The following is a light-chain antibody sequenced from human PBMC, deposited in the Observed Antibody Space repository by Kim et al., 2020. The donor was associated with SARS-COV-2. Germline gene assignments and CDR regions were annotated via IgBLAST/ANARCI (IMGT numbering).Light chain of an antibody. V-gene: IGLV3-21*04. CDR3: QVCDSSSVV. CDR1: NIGSKS. Sequence: VAPGKTAMITCGRNNIGSKSVHGYQQKPGQAPVLVIYYDSDRPSGIPERFSGSNSGNTATLTISRVEAGDEADYYCQVCDSSSVVFGGGTKLTVL. CDR2: YDS. J-gene: IGLJ2*01.